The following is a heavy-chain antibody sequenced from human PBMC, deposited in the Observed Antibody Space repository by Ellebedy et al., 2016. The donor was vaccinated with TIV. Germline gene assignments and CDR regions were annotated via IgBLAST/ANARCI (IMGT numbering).Heavy chain of an antibody. Sequence: GGSLRLXCAASGFSFSNYGMHWVRQAPGKGLEWVALISYDGSNKYYADSVKGRFTISRDNSKNTLYLQMNSLRVEDTALYYCATGTPLQNNLASRHPYEYWGQGTLVTVSS. CDR3: ATGTPLQNNLASRHPYEY. CDR1: GFSFSNYG. D-gene: IGHD2/OR15-2a*01. CDR2: ISYDGSNK. V-gene: IGHV3-30*03. J-gene: IGHJ4*02.